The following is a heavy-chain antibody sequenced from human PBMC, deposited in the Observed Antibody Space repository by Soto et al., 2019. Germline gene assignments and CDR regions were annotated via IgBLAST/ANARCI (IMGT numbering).Heavy chain of an antibody. D-gene: IGHD6-6*01. CDR3: ARVPSEQLVGPPGYYYCYGMDV. CDR1: GGSISIYY. CDR2: IYYSGST. Sequence: SETLSLTCTVSGGSISIYYWSWIRQPPGKGLEWIGYIYYSGSTNYNPSLKSRVTISVDTSKNQFSLKLSSVTAADTAVYYCARVPSEQLVGPPGYYYCYGMDVWGQGTTVTVSS. V-gene: IGHV4-59*01. J-gene: IGHJ6*02.